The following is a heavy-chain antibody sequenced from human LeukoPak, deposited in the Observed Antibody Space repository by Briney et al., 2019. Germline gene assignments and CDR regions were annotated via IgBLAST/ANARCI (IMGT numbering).Heavy chain of an antibody. V-gene: IGHV3-33*01. CDR1: GFTFNHYG. Sequence: GGSLRLSRAATGFTFNHYGMHWVRQAPGKGLEWVAVIWSDGTNRYYSDSVKGRFTISRADSRKTVYLQMNRLRPEDTGMYYCARDAQRGFDYSNSLQYWGQGTPVTVST. CDR2: IWSDGTNR. J-gene: IGHJ4*02. CDR3: ARDAQRGFDYSNSLQY. D-gene: IGHD4-11*01.